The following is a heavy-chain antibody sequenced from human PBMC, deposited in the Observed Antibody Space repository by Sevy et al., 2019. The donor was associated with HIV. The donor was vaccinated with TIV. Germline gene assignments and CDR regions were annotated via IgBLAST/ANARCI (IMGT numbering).Heavy chain of an antibody. CDR2: ISYDGSKK. V-gene: IGHV3-30-3*01. D-gene: IGHD4-17*01. J-gene: IGHJ6*02. Sequence: GGSLRLSCAASGFTFSSYAVHWVRQAPGKGLEWVAVISYDGSKKYYPDSVKGRFTISRDNSKNTLYLQMNSLRPEDTAVYYCARDPNDYGDYVYYHYGMDVWGQGTTVTVSS. CDR1: GFTFSSYA. CDR3: ARDPNDYGDYVYYHYGMDV.